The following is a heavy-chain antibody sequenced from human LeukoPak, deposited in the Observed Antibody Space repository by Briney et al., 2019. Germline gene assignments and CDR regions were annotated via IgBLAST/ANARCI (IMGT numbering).Heavy chain of an antibody. CDR2: IYYSGST. CDR1: GGSISSSSYY. CDR3: ARLKGTPTTPLDY. J-gene: IGHJ4*02. D-gene: IGHD1-1*01. Sequence: KTSETLSLTCTVSGGSISSSSYYWGWIRQPPGKGLEWIGSIYYSGSTYYNPSLKSRVTISVDTSKNQFSLKLSSVTAADTAVYYCARLKGTPTTPLDYWGQGTLVTVSS. V-gene: IGHV4-39*01.